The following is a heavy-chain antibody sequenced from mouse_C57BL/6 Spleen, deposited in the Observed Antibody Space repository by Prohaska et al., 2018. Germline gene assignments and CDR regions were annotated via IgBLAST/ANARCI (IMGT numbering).Heavy chain of an antibody. V-gene: IGHV2-9-1*01. CDR3: ARNSGSGYGGAMDY. D-gene: IGHD3-2*02. CDR1: GFSLTSYA. Sequence: LVAPSQSLSITCTVSGFSLTSYAISWVRQPPGKGLEWLGVIWTGGGTNYNSALKSRLSISKDNSKSQVFLKMNSLQTDDTARYYCARNSGSGYGGAMDYWGQGTSVTVSS. J-gene: IGHJ4*01. CDR2: IWTGGGT.